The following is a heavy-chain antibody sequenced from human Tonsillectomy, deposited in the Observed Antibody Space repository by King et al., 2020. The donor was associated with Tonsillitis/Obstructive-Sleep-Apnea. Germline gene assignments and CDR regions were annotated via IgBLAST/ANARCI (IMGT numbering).Heavy chain of an antibody. CDR1: GGSFSGYY. D-gene: IGHD3-3*01. V-gene: IGHV4-34*01. J-gene: IGHJ4*02. CDR2: INHSGST. CDR3: ARLVQYYDFWSGYPADY. Sequence: VQLQQWGAGLLKPSETLSLTCAVYGGSFSGYYWSWIRQPPGKGLEWVGEINHSGSTNYNPSLKSRVTISVETSKNQFSLKLSSVTAADTAVYYCARLVQYYDFWSGYPADYWGQGTLVTVSS.